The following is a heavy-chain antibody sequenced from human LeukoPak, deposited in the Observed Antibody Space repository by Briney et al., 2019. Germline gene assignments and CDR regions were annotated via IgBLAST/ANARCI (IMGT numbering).Heavy chain of an antibody. J-gene: IGHJ4*02. CDR3: ARGNDILTGWDYFDY. V-gene: IGHV4-59*01. D-gene: IGHD3-9*01. Sequence: ASETLSLTCTVSGGSISSYYWSWIRQPPGKGLEWIGYIYYSGSTNYNPSLKSRVTISVDTSKNQFSLKLSSVTAADTAVYYRARGNDILTGWDYFDYWGQGTLVTVSS. CDR1: GGSISSYY. CDR2: IYYSGST.